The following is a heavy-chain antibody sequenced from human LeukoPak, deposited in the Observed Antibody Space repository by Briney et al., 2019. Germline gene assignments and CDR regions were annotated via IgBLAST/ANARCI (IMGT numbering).Heavy chain of an antibody. D-gene: IGHD2-21*01. Sequence: GGSLRLSCAASGFTFSAYAMNWVRQAPGKGLEWVSSIIGRGTSAYYADSVKGRFTISRDNSENTLFLQMNRLRAADTAVYYCAKPDGNVVAVPMDVWGQGTTVTVSS. J-gene: IGHJ6*02. CDR3: AKPDGNVVAVPMDV. CDR2: IIGRGTSA. V-gene: IGHV3-23*01. CDR1: GFTFSAYA.